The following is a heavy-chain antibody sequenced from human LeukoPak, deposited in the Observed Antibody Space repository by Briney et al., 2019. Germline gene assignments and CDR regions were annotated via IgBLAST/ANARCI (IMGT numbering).Heavy chain of an antibody. CDR2: ISSSGSTI. CDR1: GFTFSSYE. Sequence: VGSLRLSCAASGFTFSSYEMNWVRQAPGKGLEWVSYISSSGSTIYYADSVKGRFTISRDNAKNSLYLQMNSLRAEDTAVYYCARLDYGDYRGAFDIWGQGTMVTVSS. D-gene: IGHD4-17*01. CDR3: ARLDYGDYRGAFDI. J-gene: IGHJ3*02. V-gene: IGHV3-48*03.